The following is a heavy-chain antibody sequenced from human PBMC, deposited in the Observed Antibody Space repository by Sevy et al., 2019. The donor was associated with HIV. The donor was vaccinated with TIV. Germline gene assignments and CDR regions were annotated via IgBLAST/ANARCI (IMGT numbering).Heavy chain of an antibody. Sequence: ASVNVSCRTSGYTFTTQVINWVRQAPGQGLEWMGWINTKTGNPTYAQGFTGRIVFSVDTSVNTAYLQINNLKTADTAVYYCARSPYAESREDVRGFAYWGQGTLVTVSS. CDR1: GYTFTTQV. CDR3: ARSPYAESREDVRGFAY. CDR2: INTKTGNP. J-gene: IGHJ4*02. D-gene: IGHD3-16*01. V-gene: IGHV7-4-1*02.